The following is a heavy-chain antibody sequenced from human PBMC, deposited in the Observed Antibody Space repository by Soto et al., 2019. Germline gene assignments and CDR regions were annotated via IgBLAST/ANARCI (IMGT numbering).Heavy chain of an antibody. CDR3: AKTRRAAAATSLDY. V-gene: IGHV3-23*01. CDR1: GVTFSSYA. D-gene: IGHD6-13*01. J-gene: IGHJ4*02. Sequence: EVQLLESGGRLVQPGGSLRLSCAASGVTFSSYAMSWFRQAPGKGLEWVAGISGSGGSTDYADSVKGRLTISRDNSKNTLYLQMNSLRAEDTAVDYCAKTRRAAAATSLDYWGQGTLVTVSS. CDR2: ISGSGGST.